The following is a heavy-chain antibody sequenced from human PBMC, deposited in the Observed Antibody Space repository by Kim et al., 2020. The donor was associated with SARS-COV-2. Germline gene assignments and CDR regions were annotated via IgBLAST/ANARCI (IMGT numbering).Heavy chain of an antibody. CDR3: VKLGPVRVVVAATQFWNPYYFDY. J-gene: IGHJ4*02. V-gene: IGHV3-64D*09. Sequence: GGSLRLSCSASGFTFSSYAMHWVRQAPGKGLEYVSAISSNGGSTYYADSVKGRFTISRDNSKNTLYLQMSSLRAEDTAVYYCVKLGPVRVVVAATQFWNPYYFDYWGQGTLVTVSS. D-gene: IGHD2-15*01. CDR2: ISSNGGST. CDR1: GFTFSSYA.